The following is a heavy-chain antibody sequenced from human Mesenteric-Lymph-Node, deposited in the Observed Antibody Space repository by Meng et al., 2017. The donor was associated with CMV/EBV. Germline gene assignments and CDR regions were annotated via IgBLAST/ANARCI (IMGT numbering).Heavy chain of an antibody. V-gene: IGHV2-26*01. J-gene: IGHJ6*02. D-gene: IGHD3-22*01. Sequence: SGPTLVKPTETLTLTCTFSGFSLSNARMGVGWIRQPPGKALEWLAHMFSNDEKSYSTALKSRLTISKDTSKSQVVLTMTNMDPVDTATYYCARERVYYYDSSGYPYGMDVWGQGTTVTVS. CDR3: ARERVYYYDSSGYPYGMDV. CDR2: MFSNDEK. CDR1: GFSLSNARMG.